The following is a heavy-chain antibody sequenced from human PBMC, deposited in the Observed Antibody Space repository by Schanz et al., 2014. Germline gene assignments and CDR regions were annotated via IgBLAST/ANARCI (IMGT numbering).Heavy chain of an antibody. D-gene: IGHD6-19*01. CDR2: IMPLRGIG. V-gene: IGHV1-69*09. Sequence: QVQLVQSGAEVKKPGASVKVSCKASGYTFVSYSMHWVRQAPGQGLEWLGRIMPLRGIGNNAWKFQDRLTITADKSTSTAYMELTSLRSEDTAVYYCAKDVRPVANTVHFYYMDVWGQGTTXTVSS. J-gene: IGHJ6*02. CDR3: AKDVRPVANTVHFYYMDV. CDR1: GYTFVSYS.